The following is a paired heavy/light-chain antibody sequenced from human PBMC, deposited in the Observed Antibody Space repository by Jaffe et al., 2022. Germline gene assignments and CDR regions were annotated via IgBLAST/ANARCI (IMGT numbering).Light chain of an antibody. J-gene: IGKJ4*01. Sequence: AIQLTQSPSSLSASVGDRVTITCRASQGISSALAWYQQKPGKAPKLLIYDASSLESGVPSRFSGSGSGTDFTLTISSLQPEDFATYYCQQFNSYPPLTFGGGTKVEIK. CDR1: QGISSA. CDR2: DAS. V-gene: IGKV1-13*02. CDR3: QQFNSYPPLT.
Heavy chain of an antibody. V-gene: IGHV2-70*20. J-gene: IGHJ4*02. CDR3: ARIYYGSGSHLDY. CDR1: GFSLSTSGMC. D-gene: IGHD3-10*01. CDR2: IDWDDDK. Sequence: QVTLRESGPALVKPTQTLTLTCTFSGFSLSTSGMCVSWVRQPPGKALEWLALIDWDDDKYYSTSLKTRLTISKDTSKNQVVLTMTNMDPVDTATYYCARIYYGSGSHLDYWGQGTLVTVSS.